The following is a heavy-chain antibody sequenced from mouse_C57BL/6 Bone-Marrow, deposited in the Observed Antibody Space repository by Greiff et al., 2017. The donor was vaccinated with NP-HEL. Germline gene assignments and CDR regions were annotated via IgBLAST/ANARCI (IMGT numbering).Heavy chain of an antibody. CDR3: ARHEGNYVAY. CDR1: GFTFSDYY. D-gene: IGHD2-1*01. CDR2: ISNGGGST. Sequence: EVQLVESGGGLVQPGGSLKLSCAASGFTFSDYYMYWVRQTPEKRLEWVAYISNGGGSTYYPDTVKGRFTISRDNAKNTLYLQMSRLKSEDTAMYYCARHEGNYVAYWGQGTLVTVSA. J-gene: IGHJ3*01. V-gene: IGHV5-12*01.